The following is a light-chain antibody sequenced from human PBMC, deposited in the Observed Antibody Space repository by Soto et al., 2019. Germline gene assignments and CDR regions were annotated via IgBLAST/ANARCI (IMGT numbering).Light chain of an antibody. CDR3: HQRKSWPRT. Sequence: EIVLTQSPATLSSSPGETATLSCRASQYVGTRLAWYQHKPGQAPRLLIYYTSNRATGIPARFSGSGSGTDFTLTINSIETEDFAIYYCHQRKSWPRTFGQGTKVDIK. CDR2: YTS. CDR1: QYVGTR. J-gene: IGKJ1*01. V-gene: IGKV3-11*01.